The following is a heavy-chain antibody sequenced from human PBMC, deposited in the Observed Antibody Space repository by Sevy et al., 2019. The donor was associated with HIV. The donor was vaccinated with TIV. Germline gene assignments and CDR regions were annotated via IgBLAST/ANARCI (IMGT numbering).Heavy chain of an antibody. CDR1: GFTFRSYW. Sequence: GGSLRLSCVASGFTFRSYWMSWVRQAPGKVLEWVANIKLDGSEKYYVDSVKGRFTISRDNAKNSLYLQMNSLRAEDTAVYYCARDCSSTSCLWGMDVWGQGTTVTVSS. V-gene: IGHV3-7*03. D-gene: IGHD2-2*01. J-gene: IGHJ6*02. CDR2: IKLDGSEK. CDR3: ARDCSSTSCLWGMDV.